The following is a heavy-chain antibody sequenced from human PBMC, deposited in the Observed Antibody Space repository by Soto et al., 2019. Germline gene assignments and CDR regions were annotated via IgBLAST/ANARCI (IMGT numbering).Heavy chain of an antibody. CDR1: GFTFSSYA. CDR3: EKGQNCSSTSCYYFDY. Sequence: GGSLRLSCAASGFTFSSYAMSWVRQAPGKGLQWVSAISGSGGRTYYADSVKGRFTISRDNSKNTLYLQMNSLRAEDTAVYYCEKGQNCSSTSCYYFDYWGQGTLVTVSS. D-gene: IGHD2-2*01. J-gene: IGHJ4*02. V-gene: IGHV3-23*01. CDR2: ISGSGGRT.